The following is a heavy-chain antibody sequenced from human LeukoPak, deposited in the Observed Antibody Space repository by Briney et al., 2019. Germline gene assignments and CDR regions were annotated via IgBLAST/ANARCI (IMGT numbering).Heavy chain of an antibody. CDR2: MNPNSGNT. D-gene: IGHD6-13*01. J-gene: IGHJ4*02. Sequence: ASVKVSCKASGYTFTSYDINWVRQATGQGLEWMGWMNPNSGNTGYAQKFQGRVTITRNTSISTAYMELSSLRSEDTAVYYCARGSIAAAGTSDYWGQGTLVTVSS. CDR3: ARGSIAAAGTSDY. V-gene: IGHV1-8*03. CDR1: GYTFTSYD.